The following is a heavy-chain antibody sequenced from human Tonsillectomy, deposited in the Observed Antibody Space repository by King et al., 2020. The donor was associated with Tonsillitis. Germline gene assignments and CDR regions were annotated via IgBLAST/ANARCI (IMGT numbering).Heavy chain of an antibody. V-gene: IGHV3-64*01. D-gene: IGHD5-18*01. Sequence: VQLVESGGGLVQPGGSLRLSCAASGFTFSSYAMHWVRQAPGKGLEYFSAISSNGGSTYYANSVKGRFTISRDNSKNTLYLQMGSLRAEDMAVYYCARAQGAQLWTSYYYYYMDVWGKGTTVTVSS. CDR3: ARAQGAQLWTSYYYYYMDV. J-gene: IGHJ6*03. CDR1: GFTFSSYA. CDR2: ISSNGGST.